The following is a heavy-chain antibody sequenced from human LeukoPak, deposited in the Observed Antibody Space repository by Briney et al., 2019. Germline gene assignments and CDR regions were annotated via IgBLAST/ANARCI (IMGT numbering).Heavy chain of an antibody. CDR1: GFTFSDYY. CDR3: NVRWGPNSDY. Sequence: PGGSLRLSCAASGFTFSDYYMSWIRQAPGKGLEWVSYISSSGSTIYYADSVKGRFTISRDNAKNTLFLHMNSLRAEDTAVYYCNVRWGPNSDYWGQGTLVTVSS. J-gene: IGHJ4*02. CDR2: ISSSGSTI. D-gene: IGHD7-27*01. V-gene: IGHV3-11*04.